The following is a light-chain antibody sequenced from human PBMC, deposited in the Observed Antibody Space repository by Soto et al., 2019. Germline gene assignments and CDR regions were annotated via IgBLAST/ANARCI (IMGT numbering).Light chain of an antibody. CDR1: SSDVGGYNY. CDR2: DVK. J-gene: IGLJ1*01. Sequence: QAVVTQPRSVSGSPGQSVTISCTGTSSDVGGYNYVSWYQQHPGRAPRVMIYDVKTRPSGVPDRFSGSKSGNTASLTISELQAEDEADYYCCSYAGDYTFVFGTGTKLTVL. V-gene: IGLV2-11*01. CDR3: CSYAGDYTFV.